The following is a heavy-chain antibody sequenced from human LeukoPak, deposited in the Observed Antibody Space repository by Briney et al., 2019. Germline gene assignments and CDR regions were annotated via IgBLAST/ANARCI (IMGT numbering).Heavy chain of an antibody. Sequence: PGRSLRLSCAASGFTFSSYGMHWVRQAPGKGLEWVAVISYDGSNKYYADSVKGRFTISRDNSKNTLYLQMNSLRAEDTAVYYCAKFIRDFFDYYDSSGYYSSDYWGLGTLVTVSS. CDR2: ISYDGSNK. J-gene: IGHJ4*02. D-gene: IGHD3-22*01. V-gene: IGHV3-30*18. CDR3: AKFIRDFFDYYDSSGYYSSDY. CDR1: GFTFSSYG.